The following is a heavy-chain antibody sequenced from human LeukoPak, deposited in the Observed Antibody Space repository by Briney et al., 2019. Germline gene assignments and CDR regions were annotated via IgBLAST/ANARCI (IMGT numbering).Heavy chain of an antibody. CDR1: GFSFSDND. V-gene: IGHV3-13*01. CDR3: GRGTFCGYDCYSRSLDY. CDR2: IGNAGDT. J-gene: IGHJ4*02. D-gene: IGHD2-21*02. Sequence: GGSLRLSCAASGFSFSDNDMHWVRQVAGGGLEWVSSIGNAGDTYYADSVKGRFTISRQNAENSLYLQMNSLRAGDTAVYYCGRGTFCGYDCYSRSLDYWGQGTLVTVSS.